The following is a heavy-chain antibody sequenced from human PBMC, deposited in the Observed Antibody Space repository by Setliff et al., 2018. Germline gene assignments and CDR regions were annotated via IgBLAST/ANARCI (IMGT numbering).Heavy chain of an antibody. J-gene: IGHJ4*02. CDR1: GYTFTGYY. CDR3: TWGPGGYFDF. V-gene: IGHV1-2*02. CDR2: INPNSGGT. Sequence: GASVKVSCKASGYTFTGYYMHWVRQAPGQGLEWMGWINPNSGGTNYAQKFQGRVTMTRDTSITTAYMELNSLTSDDTAVYFCTWGPGGYFDFWGQGTLVTVSS. D-gene: IGHD3-22*01.